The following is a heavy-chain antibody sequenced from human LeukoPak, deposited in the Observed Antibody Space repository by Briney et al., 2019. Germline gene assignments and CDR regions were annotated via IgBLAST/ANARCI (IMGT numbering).Heavy chain of an antibody. V-gene: IGHV3-48*04. J-gene: IGHJ5*02. CDR1: GFTFSSYS. Sequence: GGSLRLSCAASGFTFSSYSMNWVRQAPGKGLEWVSYISSSSSTIYYADSVKGRFTISRDNAKNSLYLQMNSLRAEDTAVYYCARGKAGYGYSSGWYVWFDPWGQGTLVTDSS. CDR2: ISSSSSTI. CDR3: ARGKAGYGYSSGWYVWFDP. D-gene: IGHD6-19*01.